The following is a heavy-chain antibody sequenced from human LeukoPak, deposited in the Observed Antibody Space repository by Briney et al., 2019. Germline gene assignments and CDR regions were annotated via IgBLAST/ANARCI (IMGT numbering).Heavy chain of an antibody. D-gene: IGHD3-22*01. V-gene: IGHV5-51*01. CDR2: IYPGDSDT. CDR1: GYSFTSYW. Sequence: GESLKISCKGSGYSFTSYWIGWVRQMPGKGLEWMGIIYPGDSDTRYSPSFQGQVTISADKSISTAYLQWSSLKAPDTAMYYCARHRGEYDSSGSLDYWGQGTLVTVSS. CDR3: ARHRGEYDSSGSLDY. J-gene: IGHJ4*02.